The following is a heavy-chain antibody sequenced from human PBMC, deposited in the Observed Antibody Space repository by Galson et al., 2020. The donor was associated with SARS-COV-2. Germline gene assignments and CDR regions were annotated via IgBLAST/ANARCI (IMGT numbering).Heavy chain of an antibody. V-gene: IGHV3-30*18. CDR2: ISYDGSNK. CDR1: GFTFSSYG. J-gene: IGHJ4*02. D-gene: IGHD2-15*01. CDR3: SKGASPYCSGGSCYSHYFDY. Sequence: QLGESLKISCAASGFTFSSYGMHWVRQAPGKGLEWVAVISYDGSNKYYADSVKGRFTIYRDNSKNTLYLQMNSLRAEDTAVYYCSKGASPYCSGGSCYSHYFDYWGQGTLVTVSS.